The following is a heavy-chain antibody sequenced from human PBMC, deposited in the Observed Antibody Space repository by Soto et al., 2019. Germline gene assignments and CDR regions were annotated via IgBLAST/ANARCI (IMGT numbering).Heavy chain of an antibody. J-gene: IGHJ3*02. V-gene: IGHV3-7*01. Sequence: GGSLRLSCAASGFTFSSYWMSWVRQAPGKGLEWVANIKQDGSEKYYVDSVKGRFTISRDNAKNSLYLQMNSLRAEDTAVYYCARTPIRYFEWLPHPRRSLDIWGQGTMVTGS. CDR1: GFTFSSYW. CDR3: ARTPIRYFEWLPHPRRSLDI. D-gene: IGHD3-9*01. CDR2: IKQDGSEK.